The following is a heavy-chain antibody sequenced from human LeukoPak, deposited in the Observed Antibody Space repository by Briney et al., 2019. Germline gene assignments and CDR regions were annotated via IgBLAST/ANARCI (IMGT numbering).Heavy chain of an antibody. V-gene: IGHV4-59*01. CDR2: IYHTVST. CDR1: GGSIRNYY. CDR3: AREDSGYDYSPFYY. Sequence: SETLSLTCTVSGGSIRNYYWSWIRQPPGKGLEWLGYIYHTVSTSYNPSLKSRVIMSVETSQNQFSLKVFSVTAADTAVYYCAREDSGYDYSPFYYWGQGILVTVSS. D-gene: IGHD5-12*01. J-gene: IGHJ4*02.